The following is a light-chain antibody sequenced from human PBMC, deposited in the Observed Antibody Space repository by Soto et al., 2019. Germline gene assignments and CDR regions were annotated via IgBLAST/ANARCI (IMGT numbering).Light chain of an antibody. CDR2: DVS. V-gene: IGLV2-11*01. CDR1: SSHVGTYNY. Sequence: QSVLTQPRSVSGPPGQSVSISCSGTSSHVGTYNYVSWYQQHPGKAPKLMIYDVSKRPSGVPDRFSGSKSGNTASLTISGLQAEDEADYYCCSYAGGYTHAVFGGGTKVTVL. CDR3: CSYAGGYTHAV. J-gene: IGLJ2*01.